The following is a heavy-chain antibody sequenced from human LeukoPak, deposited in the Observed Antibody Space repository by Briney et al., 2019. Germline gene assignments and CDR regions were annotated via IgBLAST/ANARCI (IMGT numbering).Heavy chain of an antibody. V-gene: IGHV3-30*04. CDR2: ISYDGSNK. Sequence: GGSLRLSCAASGFTFSSYAMHWVRQAPGKGLEWVAVISYDGSNKYYADSVKGRFTISRDNFKNTLYLQTNSLRAEDTAVYYCARVGSRDGYNYYDYWGQGTLVTVSS. CDR3: ARVGSRDGYNYYDY. J-gene: IGHJ4*02. CDR1: GFTFSSYA. D-gene: IGHD5-24*01.